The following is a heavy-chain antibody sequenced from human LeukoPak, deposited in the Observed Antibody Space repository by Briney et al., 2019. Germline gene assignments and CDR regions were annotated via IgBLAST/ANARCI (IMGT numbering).Heavy chain of an antibody. Sequence: ASVKVSCKASGYTFTSYGISWVRQAPGQGLEWMGWLSAYTGNTNYAQKLQGRVTMTTDTSTSTAYMELRSLRSDDTAVYYCAREGPYDFWSGTPPGDYWGQGTLVTVSS. V-gene: IGHV1-18*01. CDR2: LSAYTGNT. CDR1: GYTFTSYG. J-gene: IGHJ4*02. CDR3: AREGPYDFWSGTPPGDY. D-gene: IGHD3-3*01.